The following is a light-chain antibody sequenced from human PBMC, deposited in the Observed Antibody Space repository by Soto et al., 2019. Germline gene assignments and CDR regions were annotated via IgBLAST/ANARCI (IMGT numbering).Light chain of an antibody. CDR1: QSINNW. CDR2: EAS. J-gene: IGKJ3*01. CDR3: QQYNSYWFT. Sequence: DIQMTQSPSTLSASVGDRVTITCRASQSINNWLAWYQQKPGKAPKLLIYEASSLESGVPSRFSGSGSGTEFTLTISSLQPDDFAIYYCQQYNSYWFTFGPGTKVDIK. V-gene: IGKV1-5*03.